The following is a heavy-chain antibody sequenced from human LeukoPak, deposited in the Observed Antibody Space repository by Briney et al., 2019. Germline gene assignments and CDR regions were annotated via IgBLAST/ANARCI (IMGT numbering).Heavy chain of an antibody. D-gene: IGHD1-26*01. CDR2: ISYDGSNK. J-gene: IGHJ4*02. Sequence: PGGSLRLSCAASGFTFSSYAMHWVRQAPGKGLEWVAVISYDGSNKYYADSVKGRFTISRDNSKNTLYLQMNSLRAEDTAVYYCARDRGIVGATVFVYWGQGTLVTVSS. CDR1: GFTFSSYA. CDR3: ARDRGIVGATVFVY. V-gene: IGHV3-30*04.